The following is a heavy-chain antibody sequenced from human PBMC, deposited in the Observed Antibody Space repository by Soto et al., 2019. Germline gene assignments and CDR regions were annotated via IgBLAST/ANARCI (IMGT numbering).Heavy chain of an antibody. D-gene: IGHD3-10*01. Sequence: GSLRLSCAASGFTVSSNYMSWVRQAPGKGLEWVSVIYSGGSTYYADSVKGRFTISRHNSKNTLYLQMNSLRAEDTAVYYCASQITMVRGVIPRPWGQGTLVTVSS. V-gene: IGHV3-53*04. CDR2: IYSGGST. CDR3: ASQITMVRGVIPRP. J-gene: IGHJ5*02. CDR1: GFTVSSNY.